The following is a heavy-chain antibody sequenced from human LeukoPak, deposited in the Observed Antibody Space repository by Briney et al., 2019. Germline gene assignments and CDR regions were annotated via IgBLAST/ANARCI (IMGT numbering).Heavy chain of an antibody. Sequence: PSETLSLTCTVSGGSISSSSYYWGWIRQPPGKGLEWIGSIYYSGSTYYNPSLKGRVTISVDTSKNQFSLKLSSVTAADTVVYYCASLTIFGVVIDDYWGQGTLVTVSS. CDR2: IYYSGST. CDR3: ASLTIFGVVIDDY. J-gene: IGHJ4*02. CDR1: GGSISSSSYY. D-gene: IGHD3-3*01. V-gene: IGHV4-39*01.